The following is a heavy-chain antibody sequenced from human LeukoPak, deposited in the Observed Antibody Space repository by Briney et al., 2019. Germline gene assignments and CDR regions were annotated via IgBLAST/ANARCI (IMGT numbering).Heavy chain of an antibody. CDR3: ARDRWGCTSTSCYDFGY. V-gene: IGHV3-64*01. D-gene: IGHD2-2*01. J-gene: IGHJ4*02. Sequence: GGSLRLSCPASGFTFSNYAMHWVRQAPGKGLEYVSAISSDGVSTYYANSVKGRFTISRDNSKNTLYLQMGSLRAGDMAVYYCARDRWGCTSTSCYDFGYWGQGTLVTVSS. CDR1: GFTFSNYA. CDR2: ISSDGVST.